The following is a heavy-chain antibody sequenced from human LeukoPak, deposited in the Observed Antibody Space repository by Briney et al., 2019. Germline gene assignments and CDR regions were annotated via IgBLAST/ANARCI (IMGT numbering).Heavy chain of an antibody. CDR1: GFTFSSYT. J-gene: IGHJ3*02. Sequence: GGSLRLSCAASGFTFSSYTMNWVRQAPGKGLEWVSSISSSSTYIYYADSVKGRFTISRDNAKNSLYLQMISLRVEDTAVYYCARAISRWSTWACFDIWGQGTMVTVSS. V-gene: IGHV3-21*01. D-gene: IGHD6-13*01. CDR3: ARAISRWSTWACFDI. CDR2: ISSSSTYI.